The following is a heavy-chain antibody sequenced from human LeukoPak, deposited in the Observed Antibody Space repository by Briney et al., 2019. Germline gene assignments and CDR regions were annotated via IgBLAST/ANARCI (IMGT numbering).Heavy chain of an antibody. CDR2: INPNSGGT. CDR1: RYTFTGYY. J-gene: IGHJ4*02. V-gene: IGHV1-2*02. Sequence: ASVKVSCKASRYTFTGYYMHWVRQAPGQGLEWMGWINPNSGGTNYAQKFQGRVTMTRDTSISTAYMELSRLRSDDTAVYYCARDIVVVPAATTINYDYWGQGTLVTVSS. D-gene: IGHD2-2*01. CDR3: ARDIVVVPAATTINYDY.